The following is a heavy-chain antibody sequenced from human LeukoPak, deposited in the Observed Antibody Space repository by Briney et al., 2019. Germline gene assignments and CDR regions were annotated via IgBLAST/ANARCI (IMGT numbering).Heavy chain of an antibody. Sequence: PGGSLRLSCEASGFTFSSYAMSWVRQAPGKGLEWVSGISGSGGTYYADSVKGRFTISRDNSKNTLYLQMNSVRAEDTAVYYCARGIVGDSPFDYWGQGTLVTVSS. J-gene: IGHJ4*02. CDR3: ARGIVGDSPFDY. D-gene: IGHD1-26*01. V-gene: IGHV3-23*01. CDR1: GFTFSSYA. CDR2: ISGSGGT.